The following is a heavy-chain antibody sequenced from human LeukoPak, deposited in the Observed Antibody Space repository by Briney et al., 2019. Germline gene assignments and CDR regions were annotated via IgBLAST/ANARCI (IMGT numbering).Heavy chain of an antibody. CDR2: ISSSGSTI. CDR3: AREKASAHYDSSGYAGY. D-gene: IGHD3-22*01. V-gene: IGHV3-48*03. Sequence: PGGSLRLSCAASGFTFSSYEMNWVRQAPGKGLEWVSYISSSGSTIYYADSVKGRFTISRDNAKNSLYLQMNSLRAEDTAVYYCAREKASAHYDSSGYAGYWGQGTLVTVSS. CDR1: GFTFSSYE. J-gene: IGHJ4*02.